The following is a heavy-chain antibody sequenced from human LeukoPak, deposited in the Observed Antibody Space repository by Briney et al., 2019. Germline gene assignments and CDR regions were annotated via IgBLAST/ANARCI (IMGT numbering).Heavy chain of an antibody. CDR2: IYYSGST. Sequence: PSETLSLTCTVSGGSISSSSYYWGWIRQPPGKGLERIGSIYYSGSTYYNPSLKSRVTISVDTSKNQFSLKLSSVTAADTAVYYRAKLPYDILTGYYGTFDYWGQGTLVTVSS. V-gene: IGHV4-39*01. D-gene: IGHD3-9*01. CDR1: GGSISSSSYY. CDR3: AKLPYDILTGYYGTFDY. J-gene: IGHJ4*02.